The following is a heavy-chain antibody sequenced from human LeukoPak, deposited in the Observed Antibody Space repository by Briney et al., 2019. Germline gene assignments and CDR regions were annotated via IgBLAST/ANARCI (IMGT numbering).Heavy chain of an antibody. CDR1: GFTFSSYW. D-gene: IGHD1-1*01. Sequence: GGSLRLSCAASGFTFSSYWMTWVRQAPGKGLEWVANIKQDGSEHYYVDSVKGRFTISRDNAKNSLYLQMNSLRAEDTAVYYWARERIGIFDYWGQGTLVTVSS. J-gene: IGHJ4*02. V-gene: IGHV3-7*01. CDR2: IKQDGSEH. CDR3: ARERIGIFDY.